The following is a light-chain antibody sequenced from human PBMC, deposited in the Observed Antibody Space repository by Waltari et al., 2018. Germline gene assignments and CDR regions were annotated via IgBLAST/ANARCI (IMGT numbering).Light chain of an antibody. CDR3: QQYDNWLGT. CDR2: CAS. Sequence: EIVMTQSPATLALFPGERATLSCTASQSIRSNLAWYQHKPGQAPRLLIYCASTRATGIPARISGSGSGTEFTLTISSLQSEDFAVYFCQQYDNWLGTFGQGTKVEIK. CDR1: QSIRSN. V-gene: IGKV3-15*01. J-gene: IGKJ1*01.